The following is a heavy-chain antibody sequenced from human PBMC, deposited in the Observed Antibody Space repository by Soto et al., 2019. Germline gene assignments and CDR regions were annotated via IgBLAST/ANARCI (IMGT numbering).Heavy chain of an antibody. J-gene: IGHJ5*01. D-gene: IGHD2-15*01. CDR2: ISYDGSNK. Sequence: PGGSLRLSCAASGFTFSSYAMHWVRQAPGKGLEWVAVISYDGSNKYYADSVKGRFTISRDNSKNTLYLQMNSLRAEDTAVYYCAIYSGYCSGRSYYRGANIWFDSWGQGTLDTVSS. CDR3: AIYSGYCSGRSYYRGANIWFDS. CDR1: GFTFSSYA. V-gene: IGHV3-30-3*01.